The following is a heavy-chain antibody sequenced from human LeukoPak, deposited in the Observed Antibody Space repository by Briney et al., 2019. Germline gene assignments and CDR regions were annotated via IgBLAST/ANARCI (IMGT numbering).Heavy chain of an antibody. CDR3: ARVVLAGDYFDY. CDR1: GGSVSSGSYY. Sequence: SETLSLTCTVSGGSVSSGSYYWSWIRQPPGKGLEWIGYIYYSGSTSYNPSLKSRVTISVDTSKNQFSLKLSSVTAADTAVYYCARVVLAGDYFDYWGQGTLVTVSS. CDR2: IYYSGST. J-gene: IGHJ4*02. D-gene: IGHD6-19*01. V-gene: IGHV4-61*01.